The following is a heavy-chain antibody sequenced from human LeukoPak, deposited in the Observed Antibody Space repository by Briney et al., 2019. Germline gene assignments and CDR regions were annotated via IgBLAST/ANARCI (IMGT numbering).Heavy chain of an antibody. CDR3: ARSCALGTQLAWFDP. Sequence: PGGSLRLSCAASGFTFSSYAMSWVRQAPGKGLEWVSAISGSGGSTYYADSVKGRFTISRDNSKNTLYLQMNSLRAEDTTVYYCARSCALGTQLAWFDPWGQGTLVTVSS. V-gene: IGHV3-23*01. D-gene: IGHD5-18*01. CDR2: ISGSGGST. J-gene: IGHJ5*02. CDR1: GFTFSSYA.